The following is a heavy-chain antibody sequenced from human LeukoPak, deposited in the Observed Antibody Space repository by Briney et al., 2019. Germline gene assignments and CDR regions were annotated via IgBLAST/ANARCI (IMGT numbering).Heavy chain of an antibody. CDR3: ARDLYVYMDV. D-gene: IGHD3-16*01. CDR2: IYYSGST. V-gene: IGHV4-39*07. CDR1: GGSISSSSYY. Sequence: SETLSLTCTVSGGSISSSSYYWGWIRQPPGKGLEWIGSIYYSGSTYYNPSLKSRVTISIDTSKKQFSLKLSSVTAADTAVYYCARDLYVYMDVWGKGTTVTVSS. J-gene: IGHJ6*03.